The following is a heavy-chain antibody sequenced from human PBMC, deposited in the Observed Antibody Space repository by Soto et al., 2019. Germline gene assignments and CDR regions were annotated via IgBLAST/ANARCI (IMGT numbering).Heavy chain of an antibody. V-gene: IGHV1-2*02. CDR2: INPNSGGT. CDR1: GYTFTGYY. D-gene: IGHD2-15*01. CDR3: ARDTCSGGSCYPSY. J-gene: IGHJ4*02. Sequence: QVQLVQSGAEVKKPGASVKVSCKASGYTFTGYYMHWVRQAPGQGLEWMGWINPNSGGTNYAQKFQVRVTMTSDTSISTAYMELSRLRSDDTAVYYCARDTCSGGSCYPSYWGQGTLFTVSS.